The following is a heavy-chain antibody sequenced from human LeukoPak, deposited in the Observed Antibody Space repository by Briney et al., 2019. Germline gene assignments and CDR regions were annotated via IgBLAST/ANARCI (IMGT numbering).Heavy chain of an antibody. V-gene: IGHV3-23*01. Sequence: GGSLRLSCAASGFTFSSYAMSWVRRAPGKGLEWVSAISGSGGSTYYADSVKGRFTISRDNSKNTLYLQMNSLRAEDTAVYYCAKHGGYCSSTSCYTGDNYFDYWGQGTLVTVSS. D-gene: IGHD2-2*02. J-gene: IGHJ4*02. CDR1: GFTFSSYA. CDR2: ISGSGGST. CDR3: AKHGGYCSSTSCYTGDNYFDY.